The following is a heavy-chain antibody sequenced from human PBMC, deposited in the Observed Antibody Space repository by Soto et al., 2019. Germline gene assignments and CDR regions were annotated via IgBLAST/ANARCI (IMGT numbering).Heavy chain of an antibody. Sequence: QVQLVQSGAEVKKPGASVKVSCKASGYTFTSYDINWVRQATGQGLEWMGWMNPNSGNTGYAQKFQRRVTMTRNTSISTAHMELTSLSSEDTAGYYCAREYSRGGSKDWGQGPRVTVSS. CDR3: AREYSRGGSKD. J-gene: IGHJ4*02. V-gene: IGHV1-8*01. D-gene: IGHD6-19*01. CDR1: GYTFTSYD. CDR2: MNPNSGNT.